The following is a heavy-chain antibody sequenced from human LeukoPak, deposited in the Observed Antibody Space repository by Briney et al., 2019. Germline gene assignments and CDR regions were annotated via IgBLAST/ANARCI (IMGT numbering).Heavy chain of an antibody. CDR1: GFTFSSYE. D-gene: IGHD3-16*01. CDR3: ARDDGGSSAYWYFDL. Sequence: GGSLRLSCAASGFTFSSYEMNWLRQAPGKGLEWVSFISFSGTTIYYADSVKGRFTISRDNAKNSLYLQINSLRAEDTAVYYCARDDGGSSAYWYFDLWGRGTLVTVSS. CDR2: ISFSGTTI. J-gene: IGHJ2*01. V-gene: IGHV3-48*03.